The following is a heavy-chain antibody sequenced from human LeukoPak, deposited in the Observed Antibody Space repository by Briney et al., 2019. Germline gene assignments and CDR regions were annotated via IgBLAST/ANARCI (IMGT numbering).Heavy chain of an antibody. CDR3: ARDGGYSRGWTYGAGDY. Sequence: PGRSLRLSCAASGFTFSSYVMHWVRQAPGKGLECVAVISNDGSDKYYADSVKGRFTISRDNSKNTLYLQMNSLRAEDTALSYCARDGGYSRGWTYGAGDYWGQGTLVTVSS. CDR2: ISNDGSDK. D-gene: IGHD6-19*01. V-gene: IGHV3-30*04. J-gene: IGHJ4*02. CDR1: GFTFSSYV.